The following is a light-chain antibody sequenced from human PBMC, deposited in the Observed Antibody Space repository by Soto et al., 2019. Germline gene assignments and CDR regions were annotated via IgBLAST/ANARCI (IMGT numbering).Light chain of an antibody. CDR3: ASYTSTTTPFV. J-gene: IGLJ1*01. V-gene: IGLV2-14*01. CDR2: EVG. CDR1: SSDVGNYIY. Sequence: QSVPTQPASVSGSPGQSITISCTGTSSDVGNYIYVSWYQQYPGKAPKLMIFEVGNRPSGISNRFSGSKSGNTASLTISGLQAEDEADYYCASYTSTTTPFVFGTGTKLTVL.